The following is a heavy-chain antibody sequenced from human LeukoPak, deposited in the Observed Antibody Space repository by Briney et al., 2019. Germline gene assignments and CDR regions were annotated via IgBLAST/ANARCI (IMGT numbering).Heavy chain of an antibody. Sequence: GGSLRLSCAASGFTFSSHWMTWVRQAPGKGLEWVANIKEDGSEKFYVDSVKGRFTISRDNAKNSLYLQMNSLRAEDTAMYYCARGSASRGSYYTAYDYWGQGTLVTVFS. CDR3: ARGSASRGSYYTAYDY. CDR2: IKEDGSEK. J-gene: IGHJ4*02. V-gene: IGHV3-7*01. CDR1: GFTFSSHW. D-gene: IGHD3-10*01.